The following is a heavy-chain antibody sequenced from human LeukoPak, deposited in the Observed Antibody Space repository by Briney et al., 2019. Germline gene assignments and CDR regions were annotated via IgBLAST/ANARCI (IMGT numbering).Heavy chain of an antibody. D-gene: IGHD3-3*01. J-gene: IGHJ6*02. CDR1: GFTFSSYG. V-gene: IGHV3-30*03. CDR2: ISYDGSNK. CDR3: VGVVSYYYGMDV. Sequence: GGSLRLSCAASGFTFSSYGMHWVRQAPGKGLEWVAVISYDGSNKYNADSVKGRFTISRDNSKNTLYLQMNSLRAEDTAVYYCVGVVSYYYGMDVGGQGTTVTVSS.